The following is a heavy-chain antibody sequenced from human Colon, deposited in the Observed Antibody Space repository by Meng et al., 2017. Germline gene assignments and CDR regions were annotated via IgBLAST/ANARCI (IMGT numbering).Heavy chain of an antibody. Sequence: SETLSLTCTVSGYSISSGFYWGWIRQPPGRGLEWIGTILHTGTTYYNPSLKSRVIISVDTSKNRFSLKVTSVTAADTAVYYCARLGAGVLTGYRPLSWFDPWGQGTLVTVSS. CDR1: GYSISSGFY. D-gene: IGHD3-9*01. V-gene: IGHV4-38-2*02. CDR3: ARLGAGVLTGYRPLSWFDP. CDR2: ILHTGTT. J-gene: IGHJ5*02.